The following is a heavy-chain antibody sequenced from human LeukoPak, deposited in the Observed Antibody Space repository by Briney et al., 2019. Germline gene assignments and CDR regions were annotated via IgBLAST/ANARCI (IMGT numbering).Heavy chain of an antibody. CDR3: ATPRGSGSYLAFDY. D-gene: IGHD1-26*01. CDR2: INSDGSST. J-gene: IGHJ4*02. CDR1: GFTLSSYW. Sequence: GGSLRLSCAASGFTLSSYWMHWVRQAPGKGRVWVSRINSDGSSTSYADSVKGRFTISRDNAKNTLYLQMNSLRAEDTAVYYCATPRGSGSYLAFDYWGQGTLVTVSS. V-gene: IGHV3-74*01.